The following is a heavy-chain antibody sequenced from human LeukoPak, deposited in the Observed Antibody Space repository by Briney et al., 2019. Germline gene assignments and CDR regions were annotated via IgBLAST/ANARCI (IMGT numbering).Heavy chain of an antibody. CDR1: GGTFSSYA. CDR3: ARDGLTIFGEWGY. D-gene: IGHD3-3*01. Sequence: ASVKVSCKASGGTFSSYAISWVRQAPGQGLEWMGRIIPILGIANYAQKFQGRVTITADKSTSTAYMELSSLRSEDTAVYYCARDGLTIFGEWGYWGQGTLVTASS. J-gene: IGHJ4*02. CDR2: IIPILGIA. V-gene: IGHV1-69*04.